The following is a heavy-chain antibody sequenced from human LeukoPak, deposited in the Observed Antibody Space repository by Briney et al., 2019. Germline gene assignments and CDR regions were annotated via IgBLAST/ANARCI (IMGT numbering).Heavy chain of an antibody. CDR3: ARARDVDTAMVTGFDH. Sequence: ASVKVSCKASGYTFTSYYMHWVRQAPGQGLEWMGIINPSGGSTSYAQKFQGRVTMTRDTSTSTVYMELSSLRSEDTAVYYCARARDVDTAMVTGFDHWGQGTLVTVSS. D-gene: IGHD5-18*01. J-gene: IGHJ4*02. CDR2: INPSGGST. V-gene: IGHV1-46*01. CDR1: GYTFTSYY.